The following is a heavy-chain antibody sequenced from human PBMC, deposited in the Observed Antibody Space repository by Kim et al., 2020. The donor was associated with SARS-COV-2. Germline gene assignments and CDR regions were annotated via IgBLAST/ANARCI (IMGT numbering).Heavy chain of an antibody. J-gene: IGHJ4*02. CDR1: GFTFSSYS. CDR3: AREGASITMIVVFHYFDY. V-gene: IGHV3-48*02. D-gene: IGHD3-22*01. CDR2: ISSSSSTT. Sequence: GGSLRLSCAASGFTFSSYSMNWVRQAPGKGLEWVSYISSSSSTTYYADSVKGRFTISRDNAKNSLYLQMNSLRDEDTAVYYCAREGASITMIVVFHYFDYWGQGTLVTVSS.